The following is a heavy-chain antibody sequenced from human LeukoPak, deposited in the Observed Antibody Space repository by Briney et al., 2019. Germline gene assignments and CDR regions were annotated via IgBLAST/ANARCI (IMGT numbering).Heavy chain of an antibody. D-gene: IGHD1-26*01. CDR2: ISGSGSTT. CDR1: GLTFSTYA. Sequence: PGGSLRLSCAASGLTFSTYAINWVRQAPGKGLEWVSGISGSGSTTYYADSVKGRFTIPRDNSKNTVYLQMNSLRAEDTAIYYCAKGPQWELPHFDYWGQGTLVTVSS. J-gene: IGHJ4*02. CDR3: AKGPQWELPHFDY. V-gene: IGHV3-23*01.